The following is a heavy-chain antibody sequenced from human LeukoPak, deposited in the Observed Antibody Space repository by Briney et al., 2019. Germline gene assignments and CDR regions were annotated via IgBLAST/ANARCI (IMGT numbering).Heavy chain of an antibody. Sequence: GGSLRLSCAASGFTFSSHWMHWVRQAPGKGLVWVSRINSDGSSTSYADSVKGRFTISRDNAKNTLYLQMNSLRAEDTAVYYCARAPYNWRVNDGFDIWGQGTMVTVSS. J-gene: IGHJ3*02. D-gene: IGHD1-20*01. V-gene: IGHV3-74*01. CDR1: GFTFSSHW. CDR2: INSDGSST. CDR3: ARAPYNWRVNDGFDI.